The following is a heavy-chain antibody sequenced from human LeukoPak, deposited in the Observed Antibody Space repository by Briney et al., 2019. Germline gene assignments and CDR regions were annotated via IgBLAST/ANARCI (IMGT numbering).Heavy chain of an antibody. Sequence: PGGSLRLSCAASGFTLSTYAMSWVRQTPGKGLEWVAATSSSDAGTYHADSVKGRFTISRDSSKNTLYLQMNSLRAEDTAVYYCAKDRGSSWYDFDYWGQGTLVTVSS. CDR3: AKDRGSSWYDFDY. CDR2: TSSSDAGT. D-gene: IGHD6-13*01. J-gene: IGHJ4*02. CDR1: GFTLSTYA. V-gene: IGHV3-23*01.